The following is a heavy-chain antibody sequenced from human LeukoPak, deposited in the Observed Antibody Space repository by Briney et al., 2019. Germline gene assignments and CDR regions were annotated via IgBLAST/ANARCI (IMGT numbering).Heavy chain of an antibody. Sequence: ASVKVSRKASGYTFTSYGISWVRQAPGQGLEWMGWISAYNGNTNYAQKLKGRVTMTTDTSTSTAYMELRSLRSDDTAVYYCARVKSAVTTNYYYYYMDVWGKGTTVTVSS. CDR2: ISAYNGNT. J-gene: IGHJ6*03. D-gene: IGHD4-17*01. CDR3: ARVKSAVTTNYYYYYMDV. CDR1: GYTFTSYG. V-gene: IGHV1-18*01.